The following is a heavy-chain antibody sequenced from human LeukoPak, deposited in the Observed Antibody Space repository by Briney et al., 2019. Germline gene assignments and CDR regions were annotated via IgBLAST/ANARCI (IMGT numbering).Heavy chain of an antibody. D-gene: IGHD6-13*01. CDR3: AKDPTYSSSWYYFDY. CDR2: ISGSGGSA. V-gene: IGHV3-23*01. CDR1: GFTFSSYA. Sequence: GGSLRLSCAASGFTFSSYAMSWVRQAPGKGLEWVSAISGSGGSAYYADSVKGRFTISRDNSKNTLYLQMNSLRAEDTAVYYCAKDPTYSSSWYYFDYWGQGTLVTVSS. J-gene: IGHJ4*02.